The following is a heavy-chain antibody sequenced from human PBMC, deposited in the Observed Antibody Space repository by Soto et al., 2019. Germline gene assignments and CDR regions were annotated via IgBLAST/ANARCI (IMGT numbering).Heavy chain of an antibody. CDR1: GFTFDDYA. J-gene: IGHJ4*02. CDR3: ARGSSLGGYYYDSSGYLSY. V-gene: IGHV3-9*01. CDR2: ISWNSGSI. Sequence: EVQLVESGGGLVQPGRSLRLSCAASGFTFDDYAMHWVRQAPGKGLEWVSGISWNSGSIGYADSVKGRFTISRDNAKNSLYLQMNSLRAEDTALYYCARGSSLGGYYYDSSGYLSYWGQGTLVTVSS. D-gene: IGHD3-22*01.